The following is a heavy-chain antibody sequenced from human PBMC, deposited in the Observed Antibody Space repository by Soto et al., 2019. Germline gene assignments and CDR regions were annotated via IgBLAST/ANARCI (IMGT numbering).Heavy chain of an antibody. CDR2: IYYSGST. CDR3: ARLRQCGGDCYKWFDP. D-gene: IGHD2-21*02. Sequence: SETLSHTCTVSGGSISSSSYYWGWIRQPPGKGLEWIGSIYYSGSTYYNPSLKSRVTISVDTSKNQFSLKLSSVTAADTAVYYCARLRQCGGDCYKWFDPWGQGTLVTVSS. J-gene: IGHJ5*02. CDR1: GGSISSSSYY. V-gene: IGHV4-39*07.